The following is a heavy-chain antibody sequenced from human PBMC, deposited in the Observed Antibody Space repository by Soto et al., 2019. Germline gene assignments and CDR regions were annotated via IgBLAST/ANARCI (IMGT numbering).Heavy chain of an antibody. CDR1: GGSINTDYW. CDR3: ARGFSYRWVY. CDR2: VHHSGTT. J-gene: IGHJ4*02. D-gene: IGHD3-16*02. V-gene: IGHV4-4*02. Sequence: QVQLQESGPGLVKPSGTLSLTCGVSGGSINTDYWWSWVRQAPGKALEWIGEVHHSGTTNYIQSLKTRITMSVDKSGNQVSLDLTSVAAADTAVYFCARGFSYRWVYWGQGILVTVS.